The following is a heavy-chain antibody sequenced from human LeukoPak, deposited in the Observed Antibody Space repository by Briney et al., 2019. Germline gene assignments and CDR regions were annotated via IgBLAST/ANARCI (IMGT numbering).Heavy chain of an antibody. D-gene: IGHD3-16*01. CDR3: ARGDLRRLGY. CDR2: ISSGGSTI. CDR1: GFTFSSYW. Sequence: GGSLRLSCAASGFTFSSYWVHWVRQAPGKGLEWVSYISSGGSTIYYADSVKGRFTISRDNAKESLYLQMNSLRVEDTALYFCARGDLRRLGYWGQGTLVTVSS. J-gene: IGHJ4*02. V-gene: IGHV3-48*04.